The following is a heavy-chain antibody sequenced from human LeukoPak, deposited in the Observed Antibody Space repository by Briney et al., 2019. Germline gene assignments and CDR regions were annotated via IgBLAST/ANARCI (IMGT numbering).Heavy chain of an antibody. Sequence: HPGGSLRLSCAASGFTFSSYAMSWVRQAPGKGLEWVSAISGSGGSTYYADSVKGRFTISRDNSKNTLYLQMNSLRAEDTAVYYCAKVADYYDSSGYYYWGQGTLVTVSS. CDR1: GFTFSSYA. CDR2: ISGSGGST. V-gene: IGHV3-23*01. J-gene: IGHJ4*02. D-gene: IGHD3-22*01. CDR3: AKVADYYDSSGYYY.